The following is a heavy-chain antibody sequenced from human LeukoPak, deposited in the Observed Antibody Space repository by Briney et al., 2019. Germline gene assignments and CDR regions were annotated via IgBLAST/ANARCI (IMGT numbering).Heavy chain of an antibody. CDR1: GFTFSSHA. J-gene: IGHJ5*02. CDR3: AKDPRGIVVVPAAFNWFDP. V-gene: IGHV3-23*02. CDR2: ISGNGAGT. D-gene: IGHD2-2*01. Sequence: GGSLRLSCTPSGFTFSSHAMSWVRQAPGKGLEWVSGISGNGAGTYYGDPVKGRFTISRDNSKNTLYLQMNSLRAEDTAVYYCAKDPRGIVVVPAAFNWFDPWGQGTLVTVSS.